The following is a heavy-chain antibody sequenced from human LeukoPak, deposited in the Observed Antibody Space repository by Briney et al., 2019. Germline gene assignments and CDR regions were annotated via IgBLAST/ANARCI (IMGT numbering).Heavy chain of an antibody. CDR1: GFTFSSYA. D-gene: IGHD5-12*01. CDR3: ARDWLMMDV. CDR2: ISYDGSNK. Sequence: PGGSLRLSCAASGFTFSSYAMHWVRQAPGKGLEWVAVISYDGSNKYYADSVKGRFTISRDNSKNTLYLQMNSLRAEDTAVYYCARDWLMMDVWGQGTTVTVSS. J-gene: IGHJ6*02. V-gene: IGHV3-30-3*01.